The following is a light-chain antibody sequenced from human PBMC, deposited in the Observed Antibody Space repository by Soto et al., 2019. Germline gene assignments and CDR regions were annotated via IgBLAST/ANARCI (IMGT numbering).Light chain of an antibody. V-gene: IGKV1-5*01. CDR2: DAS. CDR1: QSISRW. CDR3: QQYGSSPRVT. Sequence: DIQMTQSPSTLSASVGDRVTITCRASQSISRWLAWYQQKPGKAPKLLVYDASTLESGVPSGFSGRGSGTEFTLTISRLEPEDFAVYYCQQYGSSPRVTFGQGTRLEIK. J-gene: IGKJ5*01.